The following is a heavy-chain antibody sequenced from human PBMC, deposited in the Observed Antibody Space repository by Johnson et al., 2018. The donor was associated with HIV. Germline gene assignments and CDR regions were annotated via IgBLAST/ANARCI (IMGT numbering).Heavy chain of an antibody. CDR2: IGTAGDT. CDR3: ARRMFSSGWYNDGLGAFDI. D-gene: IGHD6-19*01. CDR1: GFTFSSYD. J-gene: IGHJ3*02. V-gene: IGHV3-13*01. Sequence: MQLVESGGGLVQPGGSLRLSCAASGFTFSSYDMHWVHQATGKGLEWVSAIGTAGDTYYPGSVKGRFTISRENAKNSLYLQMNSLRAGDTAVYYCARRMFSSGWYNDGLGAFDIWGQGTMVTVSS.